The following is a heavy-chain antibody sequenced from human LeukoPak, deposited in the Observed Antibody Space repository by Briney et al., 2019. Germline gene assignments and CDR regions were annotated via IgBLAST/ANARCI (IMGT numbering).Heavy chain of an antibody. D-gene: IGHD5-12*01. V-gene: IGHV4-34*04. Sequence: SETLSLTCAVYGGSFSTYYWSWIRQPPGKGPEWIGNIHYSGGTYGNPSLKSRATMSVDTSKNQFSLRLTSVTAADTAVYYCARDQGGYGSFDNWGQGTLVTVSS. CDR3: ARDQGGYGSFDN. J-gene: IGHJ4*02. CDR2: IHYSGGT. CDR1: GGSFSTYY.